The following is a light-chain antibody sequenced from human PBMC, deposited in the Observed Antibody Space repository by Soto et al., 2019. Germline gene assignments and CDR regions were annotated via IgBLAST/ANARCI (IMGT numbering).Light chain of an antibody. J-gene: IGKJ1*01. Sequence: IQLTQSPSTLSASVGDRVTITCRASHSIGTWLAWYQHKSGRPPKVLIYDVSNLESGVPSRFSGSGSATEFTLTISSLQPDDFATYYCQQYSVYWTFGQGTKVDIK. CDR3: QQYSVYWT. CDR2: DVS. V-gene: IGKV1-5*01. CDR1: HSIGTW.